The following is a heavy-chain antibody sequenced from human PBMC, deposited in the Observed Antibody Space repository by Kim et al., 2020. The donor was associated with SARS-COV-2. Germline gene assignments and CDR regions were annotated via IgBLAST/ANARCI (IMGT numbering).Heavy chain of an antibody. J-gene: IGHJ4*02. Sequence: GGSLRLSCTASGFTFSSYWMNWVRQAPGKGLEWVAGLGIDASRTCYADSVKGRFTISRDNAKNTLYLQMNSLRAEDTAVYYCARGSSRLDYYGQG. D-gene: IGHD6-13*01. V-gene: IGHV3-74*01. CDR3: ARGSSRLDY. CDR2: LGIDASRT. CDR1: GFTFSSYW.